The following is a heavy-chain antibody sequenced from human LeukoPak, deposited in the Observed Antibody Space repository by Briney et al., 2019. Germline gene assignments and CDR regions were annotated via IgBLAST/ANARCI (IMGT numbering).Heavy chain of an antibody. D-gene: IGHD3-9*01. CDR3: AKENDDILTGYHYYCYGMDV. Sequence: GGSLRLSCAASGFTFSSYGMHWVRQAPGKGLEWVAVISYDGSNKYYADSVKGRFTNSRDNSKNTLYLQMNSLRAEDTAVYYCAKENDDILTGYHYYCYGMDVWGKGTTVTVSS. V-gene: IGHV3-30*18. J-gene: IGHJ6*04. CDR1: GFTFSSYG. CDR2: ISYDGSNK.